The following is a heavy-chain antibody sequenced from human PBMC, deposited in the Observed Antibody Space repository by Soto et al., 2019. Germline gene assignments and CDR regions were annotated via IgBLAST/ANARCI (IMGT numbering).Heavy chain of an antibody. CDR3: ARDRKLELPGNYYYYGMDV. CDR2: ISSSGTV. CDR1: GGSIRDYF. J-gene: IGHJ6*02. V-gene: IGHV4-59*01. D-gene: IGHD1-7*01. Sequence: QLQLQESGPGLVKASETLSLTCSVSGGSIRDYFWTWIRQSPRRGLEWIGYISSSGTVKYNSSLKSRVTISLDRSRNQFSLKLSSVTAADTAVYFCARDRKLELPGNYYYYGMDVWGQGTTVTVSS.